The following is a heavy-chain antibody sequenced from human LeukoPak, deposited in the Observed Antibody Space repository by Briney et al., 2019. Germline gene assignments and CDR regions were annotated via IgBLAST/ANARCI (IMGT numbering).Heavy chain of an antibody. Sequence: GGSLRLSCAASGLTVSSTYMSWVRQTPGKGLEWVSVIYSGGSTYYADSVKGRFTISRDNSKNTLYLQMNSLRAEDTAVYYCARDLLEWYFDYWGQGTLVTVSA. J-gene: IGHJ4*02. CDR2: IYSGGST. CDR1: GLTVSSTY. D-gene: IGHD3-3*01. V-gene: IGHV3-66*01. CDR3: ARDLLEWYFDY.